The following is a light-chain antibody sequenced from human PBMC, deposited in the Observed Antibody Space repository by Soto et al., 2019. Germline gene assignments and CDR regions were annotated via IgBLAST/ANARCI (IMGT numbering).Light chain of an antibody. V-gene: IGLV2-23*01. J-gene: IGLJ2*01. Sequence: QSALTQPASVSGSRGQSITISCTGTSSDVGSYSLVSWYQQLPGKAPKLMIYEDIKRPSGVSNRFSGSKSGNTASLTISGLQAEDEADYYCCSYAVGTTLVFGGGTKLTVL. CDR1: SSDVGSYSL. CDR3: CSYAVGTTLV. CDR2: EDI.